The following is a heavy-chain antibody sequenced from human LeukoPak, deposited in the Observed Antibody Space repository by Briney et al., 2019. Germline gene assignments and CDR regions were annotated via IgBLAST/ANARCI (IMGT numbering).Heavy chain of an antibody. CDR2: INTDGSTK. Sequence: PGGSLRLCCAASGFTLSSYWMHWVRQAPGTGLVWVSRINTDGSTKNYADSVKGRFTISRDNAKKSLYLQMNSLRAGDTAVYYCARDGGDYYDSSGYPFHHWGQGTLVTVSS. CDR1: GFTLSSYW. D-gene: IGHD3-22*01. V-gene: IGHV3-74*01. J-gene: IGHJ1*01. CDR3: ARDGGDYYDSSGYPFHH.